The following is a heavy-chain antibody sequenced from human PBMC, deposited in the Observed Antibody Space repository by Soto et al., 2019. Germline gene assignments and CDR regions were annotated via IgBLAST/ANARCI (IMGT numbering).Heavy chain of an antibody. CDR2: IYSGGST. Sequence: GGSLRLSCAASGFTVSSNYMSWVRQAPGKGLEWVSVIYSGGSTYYADSVKGRFTISRDNSKNTLYLQMNSLRAEDTAVYYCARSGLFSISSGSDYWGQGTLVTVSS. V-gene: IGHV3-66*01. CDR1: GFTVSSNY. D-gene: IGHD6-19*01. CDR3: ARSGLFSISSGSDY. J-gene: IGHJ4*02.